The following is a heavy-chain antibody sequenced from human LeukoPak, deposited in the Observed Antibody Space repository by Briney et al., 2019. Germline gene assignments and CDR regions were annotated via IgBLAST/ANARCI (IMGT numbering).Heavy chain of an antibody. Sequence: GRSLRLSCAASGFTFSSYAMHWVRQAPGKGLEWVAVISYDGSNKYYADSVKGRFTISRDNSKNTLYLQMNSLRAEDTAVYYCAKEREDRLYYFDYWGQGTLVTVSS. CDR2: ISYDGSNK. D-gene: IGHD2-15*01. J-gene: IGHJ4*02. V-gene: IGHV3-30-3*01. CDR1: GFTFSSYA. CDR3: AKEREDRLYYFDY.